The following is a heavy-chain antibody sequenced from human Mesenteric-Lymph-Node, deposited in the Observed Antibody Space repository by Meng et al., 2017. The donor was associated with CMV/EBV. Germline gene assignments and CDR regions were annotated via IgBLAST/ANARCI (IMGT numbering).Heavy chain of an antibody. J-gene: IGHJ4*02. CDR3: ARDGGLDY. V-gene: IGHV1-2*02. Sequence: SVKVSCKASGYTFTDYYMHWVRQAPGQGLEWMGWINPNSGGTNYAQKFQDRVSMTRDTSISTAYMELSRLRSDDTAVYYCARDGGLDYWGQGTLVTVSS. CDR1: GYTFTDYY. D-gene: IGHD3-16*01. CDR2: INPNSGGT.